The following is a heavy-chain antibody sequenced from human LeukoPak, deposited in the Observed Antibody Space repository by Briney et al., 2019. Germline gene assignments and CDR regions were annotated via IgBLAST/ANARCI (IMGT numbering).Heavy chain of an antibody. Sequence: ASVKVSCKASGYTFTGYYMHWVRQAPGQGLEWMGWINPNSGGTNYAQKFQGRVTMTRDTSISTAYMELSRLRSDDTAVYYCASSGSYYPLYYYYYYMDVWGKGTTVTVSS. J-gene: IGHJ6*03. CDR1: GYTFTGYY. D-gene: IGHD1-26*01. V-gene: IGHV1-2*02. CDR2: INPNSGGT. CDR3: ASSGSYYPLYYYYYYMDV.